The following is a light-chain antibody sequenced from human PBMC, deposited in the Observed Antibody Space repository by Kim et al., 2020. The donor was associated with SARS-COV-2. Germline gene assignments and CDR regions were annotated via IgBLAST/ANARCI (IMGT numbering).Light chain of an antibody. CDR2: GAS. V-gene: IGKV3-15*01. Sequence: SPGERVTLSSRASQSVSSNFAWYQQKPGQAPRLLIYGASTRATGIPARFSGSGSGTEFTLDISSLQSEDFAVYYCQQYDNWPPVTFGGGTKVDIK. CDR3: QQYDNWPPVT. J-gene: IGKJ4*01. CDR1: QSVSSN.